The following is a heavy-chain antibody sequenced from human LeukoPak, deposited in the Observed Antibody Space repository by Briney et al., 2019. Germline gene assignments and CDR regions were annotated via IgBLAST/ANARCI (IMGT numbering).Heavy chain of an antibody. CDR3: ARAIVVPAAIGTDAFDI. J-gene: IGHJ3*02. V-gene: IGHV3-7*01. CDR1: GFTFDNHG. D-gene: IGHD2-2*01. CDR2: IEEDGSEK. Sequence: GGSLRLSCSASGFTFDNHGMNWVRQAPGKGLEWVADIEEDGSEKYYVDSVKGRFTISRDNAKNSLYLQMNSLRAEDTAVYYCARAIVVPAAIGTDAFDIWGQGTMVTVSS.